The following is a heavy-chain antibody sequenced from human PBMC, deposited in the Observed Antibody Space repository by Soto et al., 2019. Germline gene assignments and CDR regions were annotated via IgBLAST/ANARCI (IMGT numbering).Heavy chain of an antibody. V-gene: IGHV4-34*01. Sequence: QVQLQQWGAGLLKPSETLSLTCAVYGGSISNYYWSWIRQPPGKGLEWIGEINQSGTTNYNPSLKTRVTVSVDSSKHQFSLKLSSVTAADTAVYYCARPFSTTGYFCWGEGTLVTVAS. D-gene: IGHD3-9*01. J-gene: IGHJ4*02. CDR3: ARPFSTTGYFC. CDR2: INQSGTT. CDR1: GGSISNYY.